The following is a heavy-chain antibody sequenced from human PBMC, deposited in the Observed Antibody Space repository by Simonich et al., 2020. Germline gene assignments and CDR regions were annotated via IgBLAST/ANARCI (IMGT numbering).Heavy chain of an antibody. Sequence: EVQLVESGGGLVKPGGSLRLSCAAYGFTFSSYSNNWVRQVPVQVLECVSSISSSISYIYYADSVKCRFTIYRDNAKNSLYLQMNSLRAEDTAVYYCARDAAGDYWGQGTLVTVSS. V-gene: IGHV3-21*01. CDR2: ISSSISYI. CDR1: GFTFSSYS. D-gene: IGHD6-13*01. J-gene: IGHJ4*02. CDR3: ARDAAGDY.